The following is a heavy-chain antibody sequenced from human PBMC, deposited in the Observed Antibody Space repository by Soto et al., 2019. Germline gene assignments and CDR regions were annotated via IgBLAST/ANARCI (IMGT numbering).Heavy chain of an antibody. D-gene: IGHD2-2*01. V-gene: IGHV1-2*04. CDR2: INPNSGGT. CDR1: GYTFTGYY. J-gene: IGHJ5*02. Sequence: VKVSCKASGYTFTGYYMHWVRQAPGQGLEWMGWINPNSGGTNYAQKFQGWVTMTRDTSISTAYMELSRLRSDDTAVYYCARERKARGYCSSTSCYGAYYDFWSGYSNWFDPWGQGTLVTVSS. CDR3: ARERKARGYCSSTSCYGAYYDFWSGYSNWFDP.